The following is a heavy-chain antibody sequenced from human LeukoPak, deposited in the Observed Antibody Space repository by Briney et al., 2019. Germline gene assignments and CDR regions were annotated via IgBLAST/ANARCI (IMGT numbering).Heavy chain of an antibody. V-gene: IGHV3-48*02. CDR2: ISSSSSTI. J-gene: IGHJ6*02. Sequence: GGSLRLSCAASGFTFSSYSMNWVRQAPGKGLEWVSYISSSSSTIYYADSVKGRFTISRDNAKNSLYLQMNSLRDEDTAVYYCARDYGDHHYYYGMDVWGQGTTVTVSS. CDR1: GFTFSSYS. CDR3: ARDYGDHHYYYGMDV. D-gene: IGHD4-17*01.